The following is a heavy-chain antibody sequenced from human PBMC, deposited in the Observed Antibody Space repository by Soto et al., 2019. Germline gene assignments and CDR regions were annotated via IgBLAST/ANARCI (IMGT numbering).Heavy chain of an antibody. J-gene: IGHJ4*02. CDR1: VLTFSRHA. Sequence: GGSLRLSCEAAVLTFSRHAMNWVRQAPGKGLEWVANIKQDGSEKYYVDSVKGRFTISRDNAKNSLYLQMNSLRAEDTAVYYCARAPEILWSAYYFDYWGQGTLVTVSS. CDR2: IKQDGSEK. D-gene: IGHD3-3*01. V-gene: IGHV3-7*01. CDR3: ARAPEILWSAYYFDY.